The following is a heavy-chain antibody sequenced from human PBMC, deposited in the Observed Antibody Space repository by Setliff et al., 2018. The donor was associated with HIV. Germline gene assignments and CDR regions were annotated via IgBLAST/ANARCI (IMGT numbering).Heavy chain of an antibody. CDR2: IDHGGDT. V-gene: IGHV4-34*01. D-gene: IGHD3-22*01. CDR1: GGSFSGYF. J-gene: IGHJ3*02. CDR3: ARVGDFYDGSGHYSVLDAFDM. Sequence: PSETLSLTCAVYGGSFSGYFWTWIRQSPHKSLEWIGDIDHGGDTNYNPSLKRRVTISLDTSKNQFSLKLTSVTAADTAVYDCARVGDFYDGSGHYSVLDAFDMWGHGTKGTVAS.